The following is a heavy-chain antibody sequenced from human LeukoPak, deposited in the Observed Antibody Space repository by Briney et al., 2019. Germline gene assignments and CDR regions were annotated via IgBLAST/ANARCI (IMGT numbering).Heavy chain of an antibody. CDR3: ARSFDQQWSEWFYP. CDR1: GGSISSSSYY. CDR2: IYYSGST. Sequence: SETLSLTCTVSGGSISSSSYYWGWIRQPPGKGLEWIGSIYYSGSTYYNPSLKSRVTISVDTSKNQFSLKLSSVTAADTAVYYCARSFDQQWSEWFYPWGQGTLVTVSS. J-gene: IGHJ5*02. V-gene: IGHV4-39*07. D-gene: IGHD6-19*01.